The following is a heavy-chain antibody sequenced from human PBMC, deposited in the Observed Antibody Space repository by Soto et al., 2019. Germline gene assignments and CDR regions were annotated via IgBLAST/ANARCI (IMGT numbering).Heavy chain of an antibody. CDR1: GFTFSSYA. V-gene: IGHV3-30-3*01. Sequence: GGSLRLSCAASGFTFSSYAMHWVRQAPGKGLEWVAVISYDGSNKYYADSVKGRFTISRDNSKNILYLQMNSLRAEDTAVYYCAKGIPDTGGYYYYSMDVWGQGTAVTVSS. CDR3: AKGIPDTGGYYYYSMDV. D-gene: IGHD5-18*01. J-gene: IGHJ6*02. CDR2: ISYDGSNK.